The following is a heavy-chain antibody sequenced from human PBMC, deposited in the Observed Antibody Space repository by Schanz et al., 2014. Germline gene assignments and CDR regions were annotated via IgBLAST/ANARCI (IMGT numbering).Heavy chain of an antibody. D-gene: IGHD2-2*01. V-gene: IGHV3-74*01. CDR1: GFTFNDYW. J-gene: IGHJ3*02. Sequence: EVQLVESGGGLVQPGGSLRLSCAASGFTFNDYWMHWVRQAPGKGLVWVSRINSDGRSTNYADSVKGRFTISRDNSKNTLYLQMNSLRDEDTAMYYCAKRCSSTSCSHGAFDIWGQGTMVTVSS. CDR2: INSDGRST. CDR3: AKRCSSTSCSHGAFDI.